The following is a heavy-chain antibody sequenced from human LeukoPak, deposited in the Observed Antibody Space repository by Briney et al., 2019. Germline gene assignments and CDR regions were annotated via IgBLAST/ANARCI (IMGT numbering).Heavy chain of an antibody. Sequence: PGGSLRLSCAASGFTFSTYSMHWVRQAPGKGLEWVAVISYDGGSKYYADSLKGRFTISRDNSKNTLYLQMNSLGAEDTAVYYCARDYATDTDMVWGQGSLVTVSS. CDR2: ISYDGGSK. D-gene: IGHD5-18*01. CDR3: ARDYATDTDMV. J-gene: IGHJ4*02. CDR1: GFTFSTYS. V-gene: IGHV3-30-3*01.